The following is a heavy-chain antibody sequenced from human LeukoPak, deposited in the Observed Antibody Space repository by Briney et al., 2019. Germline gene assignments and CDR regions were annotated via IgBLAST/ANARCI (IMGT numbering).Heavy chain of an antibody. J-gene: IGHJ4*02. Sequence: SVKVSCKASGGTFSSYAISWVRQAPGQGLEWMGGIIPIFGTANYAQKFQGRVTITADESTSTAYMELSSLRSEDTAVYYCARDVYNNHYYFDYWGQGTLVTVSS. CDR3: ARDVYNNHYYFDY. CDR1: GGTFSSYA. CDR2: IIPIFGTA. D-gene: IGHD4-11*01. V-gene: IGHV1-69*13.